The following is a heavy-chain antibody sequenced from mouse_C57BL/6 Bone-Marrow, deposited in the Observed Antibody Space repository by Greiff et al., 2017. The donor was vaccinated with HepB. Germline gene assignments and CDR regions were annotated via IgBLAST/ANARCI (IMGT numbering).Heavy chain of an antibody. CDR3: TRERDSSYLYYFDY. V-gene: IGHV1-15*01. D-gene: IGHD1-1*01. Sequence: VQLQQSGAELVRPGASVTLSCKASGYTFTDYEMHWVKQTPVHGLEWIGAIDPETGGTAYNQKFKGKAILTADKSSSTAYMELRRLTSEDSAVYYCTRERDSSYLYYFDYWGQGTTLTVSS. CDR1: GYTFTDYE. CDR2: IDPETGGT. J-gene: IGHJ2*01.